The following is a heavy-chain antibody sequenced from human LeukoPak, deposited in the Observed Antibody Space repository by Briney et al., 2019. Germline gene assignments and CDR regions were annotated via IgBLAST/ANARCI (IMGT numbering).Heavy chain of an antibody. CDR3: ARDRSGAHQRYFDY. D-gene: IGHD2-15*01. CDR1: GGSISNYY. CDR2: VFYSGGT. V-gene: IGHV4-59*12. J-gene: IGHJ4*02. Sequence: SETLPLTCTVSGGSISNYYWSWIRRPPGEGLELIGFVFYSGGTHYNPSLKSRVTMSVDTSKNQFTLELTSVTAADTAVYFCARDRSGAHQRYFDYWGQGTLVTVSS.